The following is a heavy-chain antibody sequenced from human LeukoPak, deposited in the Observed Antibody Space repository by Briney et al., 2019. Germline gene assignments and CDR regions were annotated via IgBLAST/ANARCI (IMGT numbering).Heavy chain of an antibody. J-gene: IGHJ4*02. V-gene: IGHV3-30*18. CDR2: ISYDGSNK. Sequence: PGGFLRLSCAASGFTFSSYGMHWVRQAPGKGLEWVAVISYDGSNKYYADSVKGRFTISRDNSKNTLYLQMNSLRAEDTAVYYCAKGGGYESAGDYWGQGTLVTVSS. CDR3: AKGGGYESAGDY. D-gene: IGHD5-12*01. CDR1: GFTFSSYG.